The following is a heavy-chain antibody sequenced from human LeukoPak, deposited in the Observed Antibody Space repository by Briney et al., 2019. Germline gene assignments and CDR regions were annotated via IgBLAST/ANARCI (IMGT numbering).Heavy chain of an antibody. D-gene: IGHD3-16*01. CDR1: GFIFSDYW. CDR3: ARGGRYAYFLDY. CDR2: IKSNGSST. V-gene: IGHV3-74*01. Sequence: QTGGSLSLSCAASGFIFSDYWMHWVRQGPGKGLVWVSRIKSNGSSTSYAESVKGRFTISRDNAKNTVYVHMNSLRDEDTAVYYCARGGRYAYFLDYWGQGTLVTVSS. J-gene: IGHJ4*02.